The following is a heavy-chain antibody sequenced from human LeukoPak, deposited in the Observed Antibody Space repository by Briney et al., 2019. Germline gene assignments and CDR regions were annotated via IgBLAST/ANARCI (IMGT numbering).Heavy chain of an antibody. CDR3: ARDGVAAAGHYFDY. V-gene: IGHV3-30*04. CDR2: LSYDGSNK. Sequence: PGRSLRLSRAASGFTFSSYAMHWVRQAPGKGLEWVAVLSYDGSNKYYADSVKGRFTISRDNSKNTLYLQMNSLRAEDTAVYYCARDGVAAAGHYFDYWGQGTLVTVSS. J-gene: IGHJ4*02. CDR1: GFTFSSYA. D-gene: IGHD6-13*01.